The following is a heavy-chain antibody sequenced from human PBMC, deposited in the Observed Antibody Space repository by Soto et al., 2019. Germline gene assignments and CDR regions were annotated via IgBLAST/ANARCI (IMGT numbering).Heavy chain of an antibody. CDR2: LKSVSDGGKA. D-gene: IGHD3-3*01. Sequence: GGSLRLSCAVSGFPINKAWMGWVRQGPGKGLEWVGRLKSVSDGGKAEYTAPVKDRFTISRDDSKNMLYLQMNSLKAEDTCVYFCTTMRWNFWSTDWGQGTLVTVSS. V-gene: IGHV3-15*01. J-gene: IGHJ4*02. CDR3: TTMRWNFWSTD. CDR1: GFPINKAW.